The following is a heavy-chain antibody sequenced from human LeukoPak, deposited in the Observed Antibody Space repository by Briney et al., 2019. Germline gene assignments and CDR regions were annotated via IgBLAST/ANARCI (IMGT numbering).Heavy chain of an antibody. CDR3: ARVVEATVTFFDY. CDR2: IYYSGST. J-gene: IGHJ4*02. CDR1: GGSISSSSYY. Sequence: SETLSLTCTVSGGSISSSSYYWGWIRRPPGKGLEWIGSIYYSGSTYYNPSLKSRVTISVDTSKNQFSLKLSSVTAADTAVYYCARVVEATVTFFDYWGQGTLVTVSS. V-gene: IGHV4-39*07. D-gene: IGHD4-11*01.